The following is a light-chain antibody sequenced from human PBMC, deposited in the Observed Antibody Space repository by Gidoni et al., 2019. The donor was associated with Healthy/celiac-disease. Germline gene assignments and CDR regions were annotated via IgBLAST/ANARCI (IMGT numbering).Light chain of an antibody. CDR2: DAS. CDR3: QQRSNWPPGLT. Sequence: IVLTHSPATLSLSPAERATLSCRASQSVSSYLDWYQQKPGQAPRLLIYDASNRATGIPARFSGSGSGTDFTLTISSLETEDFAVYYCQQRSNWPPGLTFGGGTKVEIK. J-gene: IGKJ4*01. V-gene: IGKV3-11*01. CDR1: QSVSSY.